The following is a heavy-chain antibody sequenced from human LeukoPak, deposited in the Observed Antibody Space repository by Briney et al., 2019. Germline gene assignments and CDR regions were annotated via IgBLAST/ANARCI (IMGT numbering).Heavy chain of an antibody. CDR1: GFTVSSNY. D-gene: IGHD3-10*01. CDR2: IYSGGTT. V-gene: IGHV3-53*01. Sequence: GGSLRLSCAASGFTVSSNYMSWVRQAPGKGLEWVSVIYSGGTTYYADSVKGRFTISRDNSKNTLYLQMNSLRAEDTALYYCARDGRHDRRFGELLRPDYYMDVWGKGTTVTVSS. CDR3: ARDGRHDRRFGELLRPDYYMDV. J-gene: IGHJ6*03.